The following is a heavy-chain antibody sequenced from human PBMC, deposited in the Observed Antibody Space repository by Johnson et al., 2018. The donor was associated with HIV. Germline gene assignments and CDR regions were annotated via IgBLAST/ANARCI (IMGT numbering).Heavy chain of an antibody. CDR3: AKVSQQQLGAVDI. J-gene: IGHJ3*02. V-gene: IGHV3-30*18. CDR2: VSYDGSNK. CDR1: GFTFSNYG. Sequence: QVQLVESGGGVVQPGGSLRLSCAASGFTFSNYGMHWVRQAPGKGLEWVAVVSYDGSNKYYADSVKGLFSISRDNTKNTLYLQMNSLRAEDTAVYYCAKVSQQQLGAVDIWGQGTMVTVSS. D-gene: IGHD6-6*01.